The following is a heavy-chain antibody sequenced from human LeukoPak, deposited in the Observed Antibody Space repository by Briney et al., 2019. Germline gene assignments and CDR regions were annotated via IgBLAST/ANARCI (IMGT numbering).Heavy chain of an antibody. D-gene: IGHD6-19*01. Sequence: GGSLRLSCAASGFTFSSYGMHWVRQAPGKGLEWVAVISYDGSNKYYADSVKGRFTISRDNSKNTLYLQMNSLRAEDTAVYYCAKDPGSGWYFSRYYYGMDVWGQGTTVTVSS. J-gene: IGHJ6*02. V-gene: IGHV3-30*18. CDR2: ISYDGSNK. CDR1: GFTFSSYG. CDR3: AKDPGSGWYFSRYYYGMDV.